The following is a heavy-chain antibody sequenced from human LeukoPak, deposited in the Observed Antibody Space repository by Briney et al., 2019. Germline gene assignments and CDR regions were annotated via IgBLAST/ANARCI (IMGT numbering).Heavy chain of an antibody. V-gene: IGHV3-30-3*01. CDR3: AAWRGYDSGSFSGPLDY. CDR2: VSYDGSIK. D-gene: IGHD3-10*01. Sequence: GRSLRLSCAASGFTFSRYPMHWVRQAPGKGLEWVAVVSYDGSIKSYAGSVKGRFTISRDNPRNTLYLQMNSLRGEDTAIYYCAAWRGYDSGSFSGPLDYWGQGTLVLVSS. J-gene: IGHJ4*02. CDR1: GFTFSRYP.